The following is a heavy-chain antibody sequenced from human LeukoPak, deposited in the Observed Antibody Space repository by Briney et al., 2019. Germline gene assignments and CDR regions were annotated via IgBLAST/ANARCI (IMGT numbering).Heavy chain of an antibody. V-gene: IGHV1-69*04. CDR2: IIPILGIA. J-gene: IGHJ4*02. CDR3: ASQESSGWSSFDY. CDR1: GGTFSSYA. D-gene: IGHD6-19*01. Sequence: SVKVSCKPAGGTFSSYAISWVRQAPGQGLEWMGRIIPILGIANYAQKFQGRVTITADKSTSTAYMELSSLRSEDTAVYYCASQESSGWSSFDYWGQGTLVTVSS.